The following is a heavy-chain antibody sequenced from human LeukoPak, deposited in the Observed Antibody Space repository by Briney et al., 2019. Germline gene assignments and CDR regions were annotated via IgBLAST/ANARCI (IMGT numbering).Heavy chain of an antibody. CDR2: INHSGST. CDR1: GGSISSYY. V-gene: IGHV4-34*01. J-gene: IGHJ4*02. CDR3: ARVRADY. Sequence: SETLSLTCTVSGGSISSYYWSWIRQPPGKGLEWIGEINHSGSTNYNPSLKSRVTISVDTSKNQFSLKLSSVTAADTAVYYCARVRADYWGQGTLVTVSS.